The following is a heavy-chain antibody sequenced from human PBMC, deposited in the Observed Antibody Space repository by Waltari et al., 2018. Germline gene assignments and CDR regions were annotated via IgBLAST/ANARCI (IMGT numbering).Heavy chain of an antibody. J-gene: IGHJ5*01. CDR2: ISGMGGAT. V-gene: IGHV3-23*04. D-gene: IGHD6-13*01. CDR3: AKEGFSSSWYTWFDS. CDR1: GFTFINYA. Sequence: EVQLVESGGGPGQVGGSLKLSCVASGFTFINYAMSWVRQAPGKGLQWVSAISGMGGATYYADSVKGRFTISRDNSKNTLYLQINSLRAEDAAVYFCAKEGFSSSWYTWFDSWGQGTLVTVSS.